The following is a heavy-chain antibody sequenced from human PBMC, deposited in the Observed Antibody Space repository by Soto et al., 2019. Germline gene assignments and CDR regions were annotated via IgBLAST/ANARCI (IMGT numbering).Heavy chain of an antibody. CDR2: IVSRGAGT. J-gene: IGHJ4*02. D-gene: IGHD2-2*01. V-gene: IGHV3-23*01. CDR1: GFPFSTYA. Sequence: EVRLLESGGGWVQLGGSLRLSCAAFGFPFSTYAMSWVRQPPGKGLEWVSTIVSRGAGTYYPDSLKGRFTISRDNSKNTVYLQMNSLRAADTAVYYCATDLDATVFNFDYWGQGNLVTVSS. CDR3: ATDLDATVFNFDY.